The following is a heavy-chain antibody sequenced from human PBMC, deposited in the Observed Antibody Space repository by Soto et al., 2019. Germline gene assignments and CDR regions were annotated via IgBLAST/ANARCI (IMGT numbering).Heavy chain of an antibody. D-gene: IGHD2-15*01. CDR2: INHSGST. CDR3: ARRRCSGGSCYPKLHEFDY. CDR1: GGSFSGYY. Sequence: SETLSLTCAVYGGSFSGYYWSWIRQPPGKGLEWIGEINHSGSTNYNPSLKSRVTISVDTSKTQCSLKLSSVTAADTAVYYCARRRCSGGSCYPKLHEFDYWGQGTLVTVSS. J-gene: IGHJ4*02. V-gene: IGHV4-34*01.